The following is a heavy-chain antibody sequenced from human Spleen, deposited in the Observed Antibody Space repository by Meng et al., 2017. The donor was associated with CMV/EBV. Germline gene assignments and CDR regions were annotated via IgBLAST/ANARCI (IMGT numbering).Heavy chain of an antibody. CDR2: ISGSGSNT. Sequence: GESLKISCAASGFSFSSYAMNWVRQAPGKGLDWVSTISGSGSNTHYADSVKGRFTISRDNSKNTLYLQMNSLRAEDTAVYYCAKGGAAARGWFDYWGQGTLVTVSS. V-gene: IGHV3-23*01. CDR1: GFSFSSYA. CDR3: AKGGAAARGWFDY. D-gene: IGHD2-2*01. J-gene: IGHJ4*02.